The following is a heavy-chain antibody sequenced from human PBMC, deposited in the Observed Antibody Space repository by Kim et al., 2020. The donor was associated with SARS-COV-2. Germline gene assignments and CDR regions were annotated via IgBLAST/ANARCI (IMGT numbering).Heavy chain of an antibody. D-gene: IGHD3-10*01. J-gene: IGHJ4*02. Sequence: SVKVSCKASGGTFSSYAISWVRQAPGQGLEWMGGIIPIFGTANYAQKFQGRVTITADKSTSTAYMELSSLRSEDTSVYYCARDSEGGYYFDYWGQGTLVTVSS. CDR2: IIPIFGTA. V-gene: IGHV1-69*06. CDR3: ARDSEGGYYFDY. CDR1: GGTFSSYA.